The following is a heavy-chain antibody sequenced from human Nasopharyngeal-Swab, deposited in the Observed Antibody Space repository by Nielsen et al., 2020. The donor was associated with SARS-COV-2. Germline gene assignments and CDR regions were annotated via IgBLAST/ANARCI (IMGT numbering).Heavy chain of an antibody. CDR2: ISSSGSTI. V-gene: IGHV3-48*03. Sequence: GESLKISCAASGFTFSSYEMNWVRQAPGKGLEWVSYISSSGSTIYYADSVKGRFTISRDNAKNSLYLQMNSLRAEDTAVYYCVRETSTSGAYYFDYWGRGTRVTVSS. D-gene: IGHD2-2*01. CDR1: GFTFSSYE. J-gene: IGHJ4*02. CDR3: VRETSTSGAYYFDY.